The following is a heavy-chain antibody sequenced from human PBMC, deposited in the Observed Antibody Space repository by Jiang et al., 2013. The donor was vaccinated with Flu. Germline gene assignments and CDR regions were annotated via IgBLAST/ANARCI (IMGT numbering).Heavy chain of an antibody. Sequence: GAEVKKPGSSVKVSCKASGGTFSSYAISWVRQAPGQGLEWMGGIIPIFGTANYAQKFQGRVTITADESTSTAYMELSSLRSEDTAVYYCARGVLYGSGSYYQRGAFDIWGQGTMVTVSS. CDR3: ARGVLYGSGSYYQRGAFDI. D-gene: IGHD3-10*01. CDR2: IIPIFGTA. CDR1: GGTFSSYA. V-gene: IGHV1-69*01. J-gene: IGHJ3*02.